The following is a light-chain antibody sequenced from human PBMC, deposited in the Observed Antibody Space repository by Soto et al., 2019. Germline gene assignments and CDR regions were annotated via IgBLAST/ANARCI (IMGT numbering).Light chain of an antibody. J-gene: IGLJ1*01. CDR2: SNN. CDR3: AAWDDSLNGLLYV. V-gene: IGLV1-44*01. CDR1: SSNIGSNT. Sequence: QSVLTQPPSASGTPGQRVTISCSGSSSNIGSNTVNWYRQLPGTAPKLLISSNNQRPSGVPDRFSGSKSGTSASLAISGLQSEDEAHYYCAAWDDSLNGLLYVSGTGTKVTV.